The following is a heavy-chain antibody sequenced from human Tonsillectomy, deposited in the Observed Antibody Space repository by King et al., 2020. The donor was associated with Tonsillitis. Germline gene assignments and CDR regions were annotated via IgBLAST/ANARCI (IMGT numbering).Heavy chain of an antibody. V-gene: IGHV3-33*05. CDR3: ANLPVDSFDV. CDR2: ISHDGSNK. Sequence: VQLVESGGGVVQPGRSLRLSCVASGFTFNHDGMHWVRQAPGKGLECVATISHDGSNKYYADSVKGRFTISRDNSKNTLYLQMGGLRVEDTAVYYCANLPVDSFDVWGQGKTVTVSS. J-gene: IGHJ3*01. CDR1: GFTFNHDG.